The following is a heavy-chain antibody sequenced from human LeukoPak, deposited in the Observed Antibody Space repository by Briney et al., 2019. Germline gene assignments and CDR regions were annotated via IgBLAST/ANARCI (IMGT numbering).Heavy chain of an antibody. J-gene: IGHJ6*02. D-gene: IGHD3-22*01. CDR2: INPSGGST. V-gene: IGHV1-46*01. CDR1: GYTFTSYY. CDR3: ARGHYYDSSGYSSYYGMDV. Sequence: ASVKVSCKASGYTFTSYYMHWARQAPGQGLEWMGIINPSGGSTSYAQKFQGRVTMTRDTSTSTVYMELSSLRSEDTAVYYCARGHYYDSSGYSSYYGMDVWGQGTTVTVSS.